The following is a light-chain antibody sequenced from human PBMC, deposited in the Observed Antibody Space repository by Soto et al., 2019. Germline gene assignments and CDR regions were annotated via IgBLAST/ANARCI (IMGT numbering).Light chain of an antibody. CDR1: SSDVAGYNY. V-gene: IGLV2-14*01. CDR3: SSYTSSGTLEV. CDR2: DVS. J-gene: IGLJ1*01. Sequence: QSALTQPASVSGSPGQSITISCTGTSSDVAGYNYVSWYQQHPGKAPKLMFYDVSNRPSGVSNRFSGSKSGNTASLTISGLQAEDEADYYCSSYTSSGTLEVFGTGTKLTVL.